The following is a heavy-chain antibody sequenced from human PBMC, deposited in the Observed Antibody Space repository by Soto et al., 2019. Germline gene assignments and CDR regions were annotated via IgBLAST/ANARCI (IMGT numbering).Heavy chain of an antibody. Sequence: GESLKISCKASGYSFTSYWIAWVRQTPGKGLEWMGIINPGNSDTRYSPSFQGQVTISADWPSGTTYLQLSSLKASDSGTYYCARDPPGFHSAFDFWGQGTLVTVSS. V-gene: IGHV5-51*04. CDR3: ARDPPGFHSAFDF. J-gene: IGHJ4*02. D-gene: IGHD4-4*01. CDR2: INPGNSDT. CDR1: GYSFTSYW.